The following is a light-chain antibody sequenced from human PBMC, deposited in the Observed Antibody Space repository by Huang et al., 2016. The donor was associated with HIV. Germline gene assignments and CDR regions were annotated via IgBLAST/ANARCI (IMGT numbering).Light chain of an antibody. Sequence: DIQMTQSPSSLSASVGDRVTITCQASQDISNYLNWYQQKPGKAHKLLIYDASNLEKGVPSRFSGSGSGTDFTFTISSLQPEDIATYYCQQYDNLPPDTFGGGTKVEIK. CDR3: QQYDNLPPDT. J-gene: IGKJ4*01. CDR1: QDISNY. V-gene: IGKV1-33*01. CDR2: DAS.